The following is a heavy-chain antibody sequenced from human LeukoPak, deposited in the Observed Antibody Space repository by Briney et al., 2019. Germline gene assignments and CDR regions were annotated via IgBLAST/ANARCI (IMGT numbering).Heavy chain of an antibody. CDR3: TRAYYYYMDV. Sequence: PGGSLRLSCAAPGFTFSGSAMHWVRQASGKGLEWVGRIRSKANSYATAYAASVKGRFTISRDDSKNTAYLQMNSLKTEDTAVYYCTRAYYYYMDVWGKGTTVTVSS. CDR1: GFTFSGSA. V-gene: IGHV3-73*01. J-gene: IGHJ6*03. CDR2: IRSKANSYAT.